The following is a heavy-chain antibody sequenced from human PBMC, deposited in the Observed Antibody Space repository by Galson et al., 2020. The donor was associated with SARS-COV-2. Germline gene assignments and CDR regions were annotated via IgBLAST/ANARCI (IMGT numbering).Heavy chain of an antibody. CDR3: AQDGGALDV. Sequence: GESLKISCAASGFTFSNYGMHWVRQAPGKGLEWMTFIRFNGTEKFYSESLEGRVTVSRDNSKNTLYLQIHSLKGEDSGIYYCAQDGGALDVWGPGTTVTVSS. V-gene: IGHV3-30*02. J-gene: IGHJ6*02. D-gene: IGHD4-17*01. CDR2: IRFNGTEK. CDR1: GFTFSNYG.